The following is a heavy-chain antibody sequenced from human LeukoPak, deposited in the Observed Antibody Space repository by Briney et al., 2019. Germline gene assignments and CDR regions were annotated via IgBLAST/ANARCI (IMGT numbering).Heavy chain of an antibody. CDR1: GFTFSSYW. Sequence: GGSLRLSXAASGFTFSSYWMHWVRQAPGKGLVWVSRINSDGSNTTYADSVKGRFTISRDNAKNTLYVEMNSLRAEDTAVYYCHTYYYDSSGSRYFDYWGQGTLVTVSS. CDR3: HTYYYDSSGSRYFDY. D-gene: IGHD3-22*01. J-gene: IGHJ4*02. CDR2: INSDGSNT. V-gene: IGHV3-74*01.